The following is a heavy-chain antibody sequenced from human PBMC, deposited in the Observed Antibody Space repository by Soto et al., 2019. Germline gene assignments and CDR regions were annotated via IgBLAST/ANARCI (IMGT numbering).Heavy chain of an antibody. V-gene: IGHV1-8*01. CDR2: MNPNSGNT. CDR1: GYTFTSYD. Sequence: ASVKVSCKASGYTFTSYDINWVRQATGQGLEWMGWMNPNSGNTGYAQKFQGRVTMTRNTSISTAYMELSSLRSEDTAVYYCAREGFAISWQLYYYYYGMDVWGQGTTVTVSS. D-gene: IGHD6-13*01. CDR3: AREGFAISWQLYYYYYGMDV. J-gene: IGHJ6*02.